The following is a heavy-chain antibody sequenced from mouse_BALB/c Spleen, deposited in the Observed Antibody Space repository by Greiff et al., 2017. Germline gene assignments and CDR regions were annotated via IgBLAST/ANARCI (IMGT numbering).Heavy chain of an antibody. J-gene: IGHJ3*01. CDR2: IAPGSGST. CDR1: GYTFTIYW. D-gene: IGHD2-1*01. Sequence: DLVKPGASVKLSCKASGYTFTIYWINWIKQRPGQGLEWIGRIAPGSGSTYYNEMFKGKATLTVDTSSSTAYIQLSSLSSEDSAVYFCARDGNPAWFAYWGQGTLVTVSA. V-gene: IGHV1S41*01. CDR3: ARDGNPAWFAY.